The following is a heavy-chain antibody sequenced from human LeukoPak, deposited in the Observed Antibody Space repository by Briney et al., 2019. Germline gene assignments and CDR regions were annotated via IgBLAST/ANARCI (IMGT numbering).Heavy chain of an antibody. Sequence: HPGGSWRLSCAASGFTFSSYAMSWVRQAPGRGLEWVSAISGSGGSTYYADSVKGRFTISRDNSKNTLYLQMTSLRAEDTAVYYCAKEGYCSSTSCAQVWFDPWGHGNLCTVSS. CDR2: ISGSGGST. V-gene: IGHV3-23*01. CDR1: GFTFSSYA. J-gene: IGHJ5*02. D-gene: IGHD2-2*01. CDR3: AKEGYCSSTSCAQVWFDP.